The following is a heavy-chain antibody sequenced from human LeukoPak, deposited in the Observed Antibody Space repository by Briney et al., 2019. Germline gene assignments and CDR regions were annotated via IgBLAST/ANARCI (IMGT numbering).Heavy chain of an antibody. CDR2: IYTSGST. D-gene: IGHD3-10*01. CDR1: GGSISSYY. Sequence: PSETLSLTCTVSGGSISSYYWSWVRQPAGKGLEWIGRIYTSGSTNYNPSLKSRVTMSVDTSKNQFSLKLSSVTAADTAVYYCARATNYYGSGTYRFDPWGQGTLVTVSS. V-gene: IGHV4-4*07. CDR3: ARATNYYGSGTYRFDP. J-gene: IGHJ5*02.